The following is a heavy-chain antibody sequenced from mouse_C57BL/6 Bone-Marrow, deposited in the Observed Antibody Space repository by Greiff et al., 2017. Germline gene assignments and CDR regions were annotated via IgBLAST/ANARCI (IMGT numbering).Heavy chain of an antibody. J-gene: IGHJ3*01. CDR1: GYTFTSYW. D-gene: IGHD1-1*01. CDR2: IDPSDSYT. Sequence: QVQLQQPGAELVMPGASVKLSCKASGYTFTSYWMHWVKQRPGQGLEWIGEIDPSDSYTNYNQKFKGKSTLTVDKSSGTASMQLSSLTSEYSAVYYGAREGLLRAGFAYWGQGTLVTVSA. CDR3: AREGLLRAGFAY. V-gene: IGHV1-69*01.